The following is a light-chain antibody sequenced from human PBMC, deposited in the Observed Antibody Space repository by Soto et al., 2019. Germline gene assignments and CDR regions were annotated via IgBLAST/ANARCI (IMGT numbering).Light chain of an antibody. CDR1: QSISSW. CDR2: DAS. J-gene: IGKJ1*01. CDR3: QQYNTFWT. Sequence: DIQMTQSPSTLSASVVDRVTITCRASQSISSWLAWYQQKPGKAPKLLIYDASSLESGVPSRVSGSGSGTEFILTISSLQPDDFATYYCQQYNTFWTFGPGTKVDIK. V-gene: IGKV1-5*01.